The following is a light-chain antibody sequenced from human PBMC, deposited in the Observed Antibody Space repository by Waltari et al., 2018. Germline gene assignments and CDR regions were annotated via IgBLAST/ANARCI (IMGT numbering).Light chain of an antibody. CDR2: DVS. V-gene: IGLV2-14*03. CDR1: TSDVGDFHH. J-gene: IGLJ1*01. CDR3: CSDTNSGSYV. Sequence: QSALAQPASVSGSPGQSIPSSCTGSTSDVGDFHHVSWYQHHPGKAPNLLIYDVSVRPAAVSIRFSGSKSGNTASLTISGLQPEDEADYYCCSDTNSGSYVFGGGTKVTVL.